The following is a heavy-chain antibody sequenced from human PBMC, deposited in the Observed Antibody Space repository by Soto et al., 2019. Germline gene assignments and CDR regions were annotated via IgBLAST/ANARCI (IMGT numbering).Heavy chain of an antibody. CDR1: GYRFSTYW. CDR2: ISPGDSDT. J-gene: IGHJ4*02. D-gene: IGHD5-18*01. V-gene: IGHV5-51*01. Sequence: VESLKIACKASGYRFSTYWIGCVRQRPGKGPEWLAIISPGDSDTRENASFQGQVTLSADKSSSTVHLQCRSLNSSDTAIYYCARIGGRVDTGTWIQWGQGTPATVSS. CDR3: ARIGGRVDTGTWIQ.